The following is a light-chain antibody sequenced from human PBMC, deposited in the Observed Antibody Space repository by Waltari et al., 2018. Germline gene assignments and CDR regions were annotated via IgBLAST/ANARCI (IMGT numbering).Light chain of an antibody. J-gene: IGLJ3*02. V-gene: IGLV4-69*01. CDR2: VNSDGSH. CDR1: SAPRRHN. CDR3: QTGGHGTWV. Sequence: LVLTHSPSASASLGASDTLTCTLSSAPRRHNIAWPPQQPEKGPRYLMKVNSDGSHSKGDEIPDRFSGSSSGAERYLTISSLQSEDEADYYCQTGGHGTWVFGGGTKLTVL.